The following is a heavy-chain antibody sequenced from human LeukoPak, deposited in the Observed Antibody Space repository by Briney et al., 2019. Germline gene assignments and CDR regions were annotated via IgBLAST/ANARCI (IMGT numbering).Heavy chain of an antibody. CDR3: ARPTGWDTAMGDAFDI. V-gene: IGHV3-48*03. CDR1: GFTFSSYE. J-gene: IGHJ3*02. Sequence: GGSLRLSCAASGFTFSSYEMNWVRQAPGKGLEWVSYISSSGSTIYYADSVKGRFTISRDNAKNSLYLQMNSLRAEDTAVYYCARPTGWDTAMGDAFDIWGQGTMVTVSS. CDR2: ISSSGSTI. D-gene: IGHD5-18*01.